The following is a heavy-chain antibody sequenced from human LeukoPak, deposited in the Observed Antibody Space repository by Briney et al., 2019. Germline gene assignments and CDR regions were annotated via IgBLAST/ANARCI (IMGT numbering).Heavy chain of an antibody. Sequence: GGSLRLSCAASGFTFSSYAMSWVRQAPGKGLEWVSAISGSGGSTYYADSVKGRFTISRDNSKNTLYLQMNSLGAEDTAVYYCAKVIFIAVAGTDPDAFDIWGQGTMVTVSS. V-gene: IGHV3-23*01. D-gene: IGHD6-19*01. CDR2: ISGSGGST. CDR3: AKVIFIAVAGTDPDAFDI. J-gene: IGHJ3*02. CDR1: GFTFSSYA.